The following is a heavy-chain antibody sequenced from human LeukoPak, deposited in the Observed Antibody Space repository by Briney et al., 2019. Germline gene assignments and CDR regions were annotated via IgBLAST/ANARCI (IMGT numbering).Heavy chain of an antibody. J-gene: IGHJ4*02. V-gene: IGHV4-4*07. Sequence: SETLSLTCSVSGGSFSIYYWSWIRQPAGKGLEWIGRIDTSGSTNYNPSLRSRVTMSVDTSKNQFSLKLSSVTAADTAVYYCARARIAAAGTPASYWGQGTLVTVSS. D-gene: IGHD6-13*01. CDR2: IDTSGST. CDR3: ARARIAAAGTPASY. CDR1: GGSFSIYY.